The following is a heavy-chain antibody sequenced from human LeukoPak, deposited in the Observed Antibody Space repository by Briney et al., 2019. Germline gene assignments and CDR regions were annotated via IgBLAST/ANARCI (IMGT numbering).Heavy chain of an antibody. V-gene: IGHV4-38-2*01. CDR2: IYHSGRT. CDR3: ARATTGTTRWFDP. CDR1: GYFISTGYY. Sequence: SETLSLTCGVSGYFISTGYYWGWIRQPPGKTLEWIGSIYHSGRTYYNPSLKSRVTISVDTSKNQFSLRLSSVTAADTAVYYCARATTGTTRWFDPWGQGTLVTVSS. J-gene: IGHJ5*02. D-gene: IGHD1-1*01.